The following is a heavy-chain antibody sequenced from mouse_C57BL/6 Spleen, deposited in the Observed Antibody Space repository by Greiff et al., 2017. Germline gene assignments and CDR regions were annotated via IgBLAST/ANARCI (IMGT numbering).Heavy chain of an antibody. Sequence: VKLQESGAELAKPGASVKLSCKASGYTFTSYWMHWVKQRPGQGLEWIGYINPSSGYTKYNQKFKDKATLTAAKSSSTAYMQLSSLTYEDSAVYYCARKTTVFDYWGQGTTLTVSS. D-gene: IGHD1-1*01. CDR1: GYTFTSYW. V-gene: IGHV1-7*01. J-gene: IGHJ2*01. CDR2: INPSSGYT. CDR3: ARKTTVFDY.